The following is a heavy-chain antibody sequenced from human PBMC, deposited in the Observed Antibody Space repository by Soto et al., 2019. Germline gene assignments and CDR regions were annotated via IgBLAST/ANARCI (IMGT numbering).Heavy chain of an antibody. CDR3: ARRYGGYCSSTSCYSVDP. CDR2: MNPNSGNT. Sequence: ASVKVSCKASGYTFTSYDINWVRQATGQGLEWMGWMNPNSGNTGYAQKFQGRVTMTRNTSISTAYMELSSLRSEDTAVYYCARRYGGYCSSTSCYSVDPWGQGTLVTVSS. J-gene: IGHJ5*02. CDR1: GYTFTSYD. D-gene: IGHD2-2*01. V-gene: IGHV1-8*01.